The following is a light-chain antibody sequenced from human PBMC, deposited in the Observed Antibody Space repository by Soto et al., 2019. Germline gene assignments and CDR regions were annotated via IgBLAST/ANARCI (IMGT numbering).Light chain of an antibody. Sequence: QSVLTQPPSVSGAPGQRVTISCTGSSSNIGAGYDVHWYQQLPGTAPNVLIYGNSNRPSGVPDRFSGSKPGTSASLAITGLQAEDEADYYCQSYDSSLSGWVFGGGTKLTVL. CDR2: GNS. CDR3: QSYDSSLSGWV. CDR1: SSNIGAGYD. J-gene: IGLJ3*02. V-gene: IGLV1-40*01.